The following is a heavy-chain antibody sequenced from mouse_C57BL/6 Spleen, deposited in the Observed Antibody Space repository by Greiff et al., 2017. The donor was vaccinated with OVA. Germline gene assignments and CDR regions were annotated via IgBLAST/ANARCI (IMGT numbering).Heavy chain of an antibody. D-gene: IGHD2-4*01. CDR3: ARDEGLRRGFAY. J-gene: IGHJ3*01. CDR1: GFTFSSYA. Sequence: EVMLVESGGGLVKPGGSLKLSCAASGFTFSSYAMSWVRQTPEKRLEWVATISAGGSYTYYPDNVKGRFTISRDNAKNNLYLQMSHLKSEDTAMYYCARDEGLRRGFAYWGQGTLVTVSA. V-gene: IGHV5-4*01. CDR2: ISAGGSYT.